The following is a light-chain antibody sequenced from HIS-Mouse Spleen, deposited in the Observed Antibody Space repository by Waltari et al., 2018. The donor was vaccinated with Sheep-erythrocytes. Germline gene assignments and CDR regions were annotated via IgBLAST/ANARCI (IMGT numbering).Light chain of an antibody. CDR2: EGS. Sequence: QSALTQPASVSGSPGQSITISCTGTSSDVGSYNLVSWYQQHPGKAPKLMIYEGSKRPSGVSNRFSGSKSGNKASLTISGLQAADEADYYCCSYAGSSTPWVFGGGTKLTVL. CDR1: SSDVGSYNL. V-gene: IGLV2-23*01. CDR3: CSYAGSSTPWV. J-gene: IGLJ3*02.